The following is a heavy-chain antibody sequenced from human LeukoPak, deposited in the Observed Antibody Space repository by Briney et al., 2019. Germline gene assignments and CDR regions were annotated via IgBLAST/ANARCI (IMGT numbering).Heavy chain of an antibody. V-gene: IGHV3-21*04. D-gene: IGHD3-10*01. J-gene: IGHJ4*02. CDR2: ISSSSSYI. CDR1: GFTFSSYS. CDR3: AKSVYSESGPFTYYYGSGSYSLFIGFDY. Sequence: GGSLRLSCAASGFTFSSYSMNWVRQAPGKGLEWVSSISSSSSYIYYADSVKGRFTISRDNSKNTLYLQMNSLRAEDTAVYYCAKSVYSESGPFTYYYGSGSYSLFIGFDYWGRGTLVTVSS.